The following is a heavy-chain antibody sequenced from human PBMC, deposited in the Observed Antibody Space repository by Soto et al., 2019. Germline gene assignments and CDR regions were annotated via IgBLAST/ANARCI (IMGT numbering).Heavy chain of an antibody. CDR2: ISSTGHYT. D-gene: IGHD3-22*01. J-gene: IGHJ5*02. CDR1: GFSFTTYG. Sequence: GGSLRLSCAASGFSFTTYGMSWVRQAPGKGLEWVSDISSTGHYTYLADSVKGRFTISRDNSKNTLYLQMNSLRVDDTAVYFCTKSWLFEKNWFDPRGQGTLVTVSS. V-gene: IGHV3-23*01. CDR3: TKSWLFEKNWFDP.